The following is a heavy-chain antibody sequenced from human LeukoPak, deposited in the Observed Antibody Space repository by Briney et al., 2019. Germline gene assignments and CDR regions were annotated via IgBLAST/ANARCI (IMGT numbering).Heavy chain of an antibody. D-gene: IGHD3-10*01. Sequence: SETLSLTCTVSGGSISSGSYYWSWIRQPAGKGLEWIGRIYTRGSTNYNPSLKSRVTIAVDTSKNQFSLKLSSVTAADTAVYYCAGWHNYYGSGSYYQGFDYWGQGILVTVSS. J-gene: IGHJ4*02. CDR3: AGWHNYYGSGSYYQGFDY. CDR2: IYTRGST. V-gene: IGHV4-61*02. CDR1: GGSISSGSYY.